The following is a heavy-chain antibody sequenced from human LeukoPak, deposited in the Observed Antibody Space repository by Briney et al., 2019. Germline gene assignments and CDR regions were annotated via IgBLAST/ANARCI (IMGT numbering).Heavy chain of an antibody. CDR1: GYTFTGYY. D-gene: IGHD6-19*01. CDR2: INPNSGGT. CDR3: ARSDSLRGWYHY. Sequence: ASVKVSCKAPGYTFTGYYIHWVRQAPGQGLEWMGRINPNSGGTNYAQKFQGRVTMTRDTSISTAYMELSRLRSDDTAVYYCARSDSLRGWYHYWGQGTLVTVSS. V-gene: IGHV1-2*06. J-gene: IGHJ4*02.